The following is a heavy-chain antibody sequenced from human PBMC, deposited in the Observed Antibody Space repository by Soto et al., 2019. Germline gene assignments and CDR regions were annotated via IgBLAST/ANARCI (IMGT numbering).Heavy chain of an antibody. D-gene: IGHD3-10*01. CDR3: ARHSRVRGVSSVDY. J-gene: IGHJ4*02. CDR1: GGSISSSSYY. V-gene: IGHV4-39*01. CDR2: IYYSGST. Sequence: QLQLQESGPGLVKPSETLSLTCTVSGGSISSSSYYWGWIRQPPGKGLEWIGSIYYSGSTYYNPSLKSRVTISVDTSKNQFSLKLSSVTAADTAVYYCARHSRVRGVSSVDYWGQGTLVTVSS.